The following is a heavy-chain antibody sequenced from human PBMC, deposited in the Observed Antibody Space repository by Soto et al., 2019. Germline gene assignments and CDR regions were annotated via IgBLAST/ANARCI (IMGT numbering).Heavy chain of an antibody. J-gene: IGHJ6*02. V-gene: IGHV1-2*02. Sequence: QVELVQSGAEVRKPGASVKVSCKASRNSFIDYYIHWVRQAPGQGLEWMGWTKSNSGGTKYAQRFQGRVTRTRDTSISTIYMELSRLKSDDTAVYYCARDDYNWNDYYYYGMDVWGQWTTVIVSS. CDR1: RNSFIDYY. D-gene: IGHD1-1*01. CDR2: TKSNSGGT. CDR3: ARDDYNWNDYYYYGMDV.